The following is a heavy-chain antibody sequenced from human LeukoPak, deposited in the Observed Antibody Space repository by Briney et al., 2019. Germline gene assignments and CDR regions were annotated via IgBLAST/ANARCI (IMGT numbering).Heavy chain of an antibody. D-gene: IGHD3-10*01. CDR1: RFTFSSYS. Sequence: PGGSLRLSCAGSRFTFSSYSMNWVRQAPGKGLEWVSFIDTSASYVYYGDSVKGRFAISRDNAKNSLYLQMNGLRAEDTAVYYCARGRSITLLRGVALSDGFDFWGQGAMVTVSS. J-gene: IGHJ3*01. CDR2: IDTSASYV. CDR3: ARGRSITLLRGVALSDGFDF. V-gene: IGHV3-21*06.